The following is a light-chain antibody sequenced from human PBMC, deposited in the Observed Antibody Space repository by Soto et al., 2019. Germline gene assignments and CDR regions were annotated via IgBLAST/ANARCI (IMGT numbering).Light chain of an antibody. CDR1: QTISSW. Sequence: DIQMTQSPSTLSGSVGDRVTITCRASQTISSWLAWYQQKPGKAPKLLIYKTSTLKSGVPSRFSGSGSGTEFTLTISSLQPEDFATYYCQHYNSYSEAFGQGNKV. V-gene: IGKV1-5*03. CDR3: QHYNSYSEA. J-gene: IGKJ1*01. CDR2: KTS.